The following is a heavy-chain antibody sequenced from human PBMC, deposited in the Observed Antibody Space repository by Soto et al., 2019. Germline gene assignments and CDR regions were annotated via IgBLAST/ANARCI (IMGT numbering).Heavy chain of an antibody. CDR1: GFTFSSYA. D-gene: IGHD3-3*01. V-gene: IGHV3-23*01. CDR3: AKDSPPLGYYRYYYYGMDV. J-gene: IGHJ6*02. Sequence: GESLKISCAASGFTFSSYAMSWVRQAPGKGLEWVSAISGSGGSTYYADSVKGRFTISRDNSKNTLYLQMNSLRAEDTAVYYCAKDSPPLGYYRYYYYGMDVWGQGTTVTVSS. CDR2: ISGSGGST.